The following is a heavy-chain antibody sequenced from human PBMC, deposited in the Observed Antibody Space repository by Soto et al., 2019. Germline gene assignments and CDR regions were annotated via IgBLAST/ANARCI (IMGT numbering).Heavy chain of an antibody. V-gene: IGHV1-18*01. J-gene: IGHJ6*02. CDR2: IGAYNGNT. CDR1: GYTFTSYG. Sequence: ASVKVSCKASGYTFTSYGISWVRQAPLQGLEWMGWIGAYNGNTNYAQKLQGRVTMTTDTYTSTAYMELRSLRSDDTAVYYCARDHRRYYYYYGMDVWGQGTTVTVSS. CDR3: ARDHRRYYYYYGMDV.